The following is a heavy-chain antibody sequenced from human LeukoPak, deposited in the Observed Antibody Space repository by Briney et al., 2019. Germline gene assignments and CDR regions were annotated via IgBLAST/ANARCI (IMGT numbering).Heavy chain of an antibody. CDR3: AGKYSSSWYNWFDP. CDR1: GGSISSSSYY. V-gene: IGHV4-39*01. Sequence: PSETLSLTCTVSGGSISSSSYYWGWIRQPPGKGLEWIGSICYSGSTYYNPSLKSRVTISVDTSKNQFSLKLSSVTAADTAVYYCAGKYSSSWYNWFDPWGQGTLVTVSS. CDR2: ICYSGST. D-gene: IGHD6-13*01. J-gene: IGHJ5*02.